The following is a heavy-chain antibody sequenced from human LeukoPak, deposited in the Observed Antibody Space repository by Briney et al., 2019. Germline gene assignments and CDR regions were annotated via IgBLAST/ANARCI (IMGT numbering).Heavy chain of an antibody. D-gene: IGHD2-2*01. CDR2: IYHSGST. CDR1: GYSISSSNW. J-gene: IGHJ6*03. V-gene: IGHV4-28*06. Sequence: PSETLSLTCAVSGYSISSSNWWGWIRQPPGKGLEWIGYIYHSGSTNYNPSLKSRVTMSVDTSKNQFSLKLSSVTALDTAVYYCARNVLAPYCSSTSCYGYYYYYMDVWGXXTTVTVSS. CDR3: ARNVLAPYCSSTSCYGYYYYYMDV.